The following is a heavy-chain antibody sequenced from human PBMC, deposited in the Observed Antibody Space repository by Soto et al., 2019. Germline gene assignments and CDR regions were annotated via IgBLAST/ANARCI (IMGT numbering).Heavy chain of an antibody. Sequence: ASVKVSCKASGYTFTSYGISWVRQAPGQGLEWMGWISAYNGNTNYAQKLQGRVTMTTDTSTSTAYMELRSLRSDDTAVYYCARDIPGIAAAGSFDYWGQGTLVTVSS. CDR2: ISAYNGNT. V-gene: IGHV1-18*01. CDR1: GYTFTSYG. J-gene: IGHJ4*02. CDR3: ARDIPGIAAAGSFDY. D-gene: IGHD6-13*01.